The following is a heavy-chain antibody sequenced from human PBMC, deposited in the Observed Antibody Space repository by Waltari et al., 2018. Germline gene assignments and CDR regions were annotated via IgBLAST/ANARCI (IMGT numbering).Heavy chain of an antibody. V-gene: IGHV1-46*01. CDR1: GYTFTSYY. D-gene: IGHD6-13*01. Sequence: QVQLVQSGAEVKKPGASVKVSCKASGYTFTSYYMHWVRQAPGQGLEWMGIINPSGGSTSYAQKFQGRVTMTRDTSTSTVYMELSSLRSEDTAVYYCARGDWGYSSSGADLAFDYWGQGTLVTVSS. J-gene: IGHJ4*02. CDR2: INPSGGST. CDR3: ARGDWGYSSSGADLAFDY.